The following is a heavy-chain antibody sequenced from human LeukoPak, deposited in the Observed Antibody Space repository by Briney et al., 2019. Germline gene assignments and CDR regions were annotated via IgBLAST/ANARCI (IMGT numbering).Heavy chain of an antibody. D-gene: IGHD4-23*01. Sequence: PSETLSLTCTVSGGSISSGSYYWSWIRQPAGKGLEWIGRIYTSGSTNYNPSLKSRVTISVDTSKNQFSLKLSSVTAADTAVYYCGGGQGPYYYYGMDVWGQGTTVTVSS. V-gene: IGHV4-61*02. CDR2: IYTSGST. J-gene: IGHJ6*02. CDR1: GGSISSGSYY. CDR3: GGGQGPYYYYGMDV.